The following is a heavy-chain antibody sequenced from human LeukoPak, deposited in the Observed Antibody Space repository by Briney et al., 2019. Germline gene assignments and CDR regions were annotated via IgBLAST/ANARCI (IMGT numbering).Heavy chain of an antibody. CDR2: INPNSGGT. D-gene: IGHD6-13*01. CDR1: GNTFTGYY. Sequence: ASVKVSCKASGNTFTGYYIHWVRQAPGQGLEWMGRINPNSGGTNNAQKFQGRVTMTRDTSITTAYMELGRLTSDDTAVYFCARAWGAAGKEFWFDPWGQGTLVTVSS. J-gene: IGHJ5*02. CDR3: ARAWGAAGKEFWFDP. V-gene: IGHV1-2*06.